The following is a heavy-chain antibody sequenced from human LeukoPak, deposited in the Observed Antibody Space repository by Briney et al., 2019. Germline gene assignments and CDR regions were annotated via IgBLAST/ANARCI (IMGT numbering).Heavy chain of an antibody. Sequence: GGSLRLSCAASGFTVSSNYMSWVRQAPGKGLEWVANINQGGSETYYVDSVKGRFTISRDNAKNSLYLQMNSLTAEDTAVFYCVRDHGGIGIDYWGQGTLVTVSS. CDR3: VRDHGGIGIDY. J-gene: IGHJ4*02. CDR2: INQGGSET. V-gene: IGHV3-7*01. D-gene: IGHD4-23*01. CDR1: GFTVSSNY.